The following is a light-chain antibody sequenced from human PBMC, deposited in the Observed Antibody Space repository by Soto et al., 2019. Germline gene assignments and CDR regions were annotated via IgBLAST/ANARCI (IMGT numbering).Light chain of an antibody. CDR2: GAS. CDR3: HQFASTPRS. Sequence: EIVLTQSPGTLSLSPGESATLSCRASQSVDRNYLAWYQQKPGQAPRLLIYGASSRATGIPPGVSGSGSGTEFVLTISGLEPEEFAVDYCHQFASTPRSFGQGTKVESK. CDR1: QSVDRNY. V-gene: IGKV3-20*01. J-gene: IGKJ1*01.